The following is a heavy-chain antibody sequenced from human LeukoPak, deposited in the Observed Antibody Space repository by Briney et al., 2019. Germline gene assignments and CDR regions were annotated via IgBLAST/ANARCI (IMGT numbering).Heavy chain of an antibody. Sequence: GGSLRLSCAASGFTFSDSGMHWVRQAPGKGLEWVAVIWYSGSSNYYADSVKGRFTISRDNSKNTLYLQMNSLRAEHTAVYYCASLYSSSWSYYYYYGMDVWGQGTTVTVSS. J-gene: IGHJ6*02. CDR1: GFTFSDSG. D-gene: IGHD6-13*01. V-gene: IGHV3-33*08. CDR2: IWYSGSSN. CDR3: ASLYSSSWSYYYYYGMDV.